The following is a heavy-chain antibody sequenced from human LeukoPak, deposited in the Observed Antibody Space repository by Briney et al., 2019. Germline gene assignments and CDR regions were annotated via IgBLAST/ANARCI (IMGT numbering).Heavy chain of an antibody. CDR3: AKGGYDYYYYGMDV. J-gene: IGHJ6*02. CDR1: GFTFSSYG. CDR2: ISYDGSNK. V-gene: IGHV3-30*18. Sequence: GGSLRLSCAASGFTFSSYGMHWVRQAPGKGLEWVAVISYDGSNKYYADSVKGRFTISRDNSKDTLYLQMNSLRAEDTAVYYCAKGGYDYYYYGMDVWGQGTTVTVSS. D-gene: IGHD5-12*01.